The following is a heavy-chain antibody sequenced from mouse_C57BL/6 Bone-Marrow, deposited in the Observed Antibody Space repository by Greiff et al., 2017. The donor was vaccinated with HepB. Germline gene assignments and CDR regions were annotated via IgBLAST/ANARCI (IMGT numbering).Heavy chain of an antibody. D-gene: IGHD1-1*01. V-gene: IGHV5-15*01. CDR2: ISNLAYSI. J-gene: IGHJ1*03. Sequence: EVQGVESGGGLVQPGGSLKLSCAASGFTFSDYGMAWVRQAPRKGPEWVAFISNLAYSIYYADTVTGRFTISRENAKNTLYLEMSSLRSEDTAMYYCARQGTYYGSSYGYFDVWGTGTTVTVSS. CDR3: ARQGTYYGSSYGYFDV. CDR1: GFTFSDYG.